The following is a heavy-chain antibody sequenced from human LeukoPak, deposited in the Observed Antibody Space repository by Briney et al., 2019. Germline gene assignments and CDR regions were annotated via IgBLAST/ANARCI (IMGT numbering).Heavy chain of an antibody. D-gene: IGHD2-21*02. Sequence: ASVKVSCKASANTLINYYIHWVRQAPGQGLEWMGIINPSGGITNYAQKFQGRVTLTRDTSTSTVYMELSSLTSEDTAVYYCARPPDCGGDCYKYLQQWGQGTLVIVSS. J-gene: IGHJ1*01. CDR1: ANTLINYY. CDR2: INPSGGIT. V-gene: IGHV1-46*01. CDR3: ARPPDCGGDCYKYLQQ.